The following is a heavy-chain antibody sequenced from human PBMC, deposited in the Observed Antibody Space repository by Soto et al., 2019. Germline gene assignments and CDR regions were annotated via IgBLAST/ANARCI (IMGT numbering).Heavy chain of an antibody. CDR1: GFTFSSYA. V-gene: IGHV3-23*01. CDR2: ISGSGGST. J-gene: IGHJ4*02. D-gene: IGHD1-26*01. CDR3: AETPSRFVWGATEPYFDY. Sequence: PGGSLRLSCAASGFTFSSYAMRWVRQAPGKGLEWVSAISGSGGSTYYADSVKGRFTISRDNSKNTLYLQMNSLRAEDTAVYYCAETPSRFVWGATEPYFDYWGQGTLVTVSS.